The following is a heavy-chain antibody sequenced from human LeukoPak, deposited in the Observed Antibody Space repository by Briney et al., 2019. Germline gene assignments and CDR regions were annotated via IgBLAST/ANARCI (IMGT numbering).Heavy chain of an antibody. J-gene: IGHJ4*02. CDR2: IKSKTDGGTT. CDR3: TTAPNSSGYYCAF. D-gene: IGHD3-22*01. V-gene: IGHV3-15*01. CDR1: GFTFSNAW. Sequence: GGSLRLSCAASGFTFSNAWMSWVRQAPGKGLEWVGRIKSKTDGGTTDYAAPVKGRFTISRDDSKNTLYLQMNSLKTEDTAVYYCTTAPNSSGYYCAFWGQGTLVTVSS.